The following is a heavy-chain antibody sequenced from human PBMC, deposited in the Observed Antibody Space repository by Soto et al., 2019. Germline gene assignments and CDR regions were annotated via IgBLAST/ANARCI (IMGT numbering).Heavy chain of an antibody. CDR1: GGSISSYY. CDR3: ARHVLILGSIYYFDY. J-gene: IGHJ4*02. CDR2: IYYSGST. V-gene: IGHV4-59*08. D-gene: IGHD3-9*01. Sequence: PSETLSLTCTVSGGSISSYYWSWIRQPPGKGLEWIGYIYYSGSTNYNPSLKSRVTISVDTSRNQFSLKLSSVTAADTAVYYCARHVLILGSIYYFDYWGQGTLVTVSS.